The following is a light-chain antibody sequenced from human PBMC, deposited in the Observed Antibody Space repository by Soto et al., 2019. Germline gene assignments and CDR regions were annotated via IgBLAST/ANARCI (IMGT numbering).Light chain of an antibody. V-gene: IGKV1-9*01. CDR2: AAS. J-gene: IGKJ1*01. Sequence: DIQLTQSPSFLSASVGDSVTITCRASQGISSYLAWYQQKPGKAPKLLIYAASTLQSGVPSRFSVSGSGTEFTLTISSLQPEDFATYYCQQLNSYPPWTFGQGTKVEIK. CDR1: QGISSY. CDR3: QQLNSYPPWT.